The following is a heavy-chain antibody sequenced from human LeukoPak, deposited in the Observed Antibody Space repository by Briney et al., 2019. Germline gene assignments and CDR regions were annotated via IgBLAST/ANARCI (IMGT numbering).Heavy chain of an antibody. D-gene: IGHD3-10*01. Sequence: SETLSLTCTVSGYSISSGYYWGWIRQPPGKGLEWIGSIYHSGNTYYNPSLKSRVTISVDTSKNQFSLKLSSVTAADTAVYYCARVGSTYYYGSGSYYPTDDYWGQGTLVTVSS. CDR1: GYSISSGYY. V-gene: IGHV4-38-2*02. CDR3: ARVGSTYYYGSGSYYPTDDY. CDR2: IYHSGNT. J-gene: IGHJ4*02.